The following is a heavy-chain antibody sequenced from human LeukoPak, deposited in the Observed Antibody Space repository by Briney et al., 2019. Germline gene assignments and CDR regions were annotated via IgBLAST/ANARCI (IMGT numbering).Heavy chain of an antibody. CDR1: GFTFDDYA. J-gene: IGHJ3*02. V-gene: IGHV3-43*02. D-gene: IGHD1-14*01. CDR3: AKILNPHAFDI. Sequence: GGSLRLSCAASGFTFDDYAVQWVRQAPGKGPEWVSYVTANGGGTYYADSVKGRFVISRDNSKNSLYLQMNILRPEDTALYYCAKILNPHAFDIWGQGTMVTVSS. CDR2: VTANGGGT.